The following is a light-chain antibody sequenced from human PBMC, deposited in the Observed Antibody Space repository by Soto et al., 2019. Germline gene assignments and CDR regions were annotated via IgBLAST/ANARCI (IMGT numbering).Light chain of an antibody. V-gene: IGKV3-11*01. CDR2: DAS. J-gene: IGKJ4*01. CDR3: QQRDTWPPLS. CDR1: QSVSSH. Sequence: EIVLTQSPATLSLSPGESATLSCRASQSVSSHLAWYHQKPGQAPRLLIYDASNRATGVPARFSGSGSGTDFTLTISSLEPEDSAVYYCQQRDTWPPLSFGGGTKVAIK.